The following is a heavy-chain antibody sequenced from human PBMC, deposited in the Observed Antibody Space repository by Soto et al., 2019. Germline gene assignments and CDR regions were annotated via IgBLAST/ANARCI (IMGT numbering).Heavy chain of an antibody. J-gene: IGHJ4*02. CDR3: ARVMHIVVVTANPLDY. CDR1: GFTFSSYA. Sequence: GGSLRLSCAASGFTFSSYAMHWVRQAPGKGLEWVAVISYDGSNKYYADSVKGRFTISRDNSKNTLYLQMNSLRAEDTAVYYCARVMHIVVVTANPLDYWGQ. D-gene: IGHD2-21*02. V-gene: IGHV3-30-3*01. CDR2: ISYDGSNK.